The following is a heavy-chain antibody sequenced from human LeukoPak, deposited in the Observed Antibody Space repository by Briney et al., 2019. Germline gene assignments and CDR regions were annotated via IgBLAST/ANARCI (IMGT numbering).Heavy chain of an antibody. CDR2: ISIIDGNT. CDR3: ARDSDTTSGRDP. Sequence: ASVKVSCKAFGYTFTKYGISWVRQAPGQGLEWMGWISIIDGNTNYAQKPQGRVTMTTDTSTNTVYMELRSLRFDDTAVYYCARDSDTTSGRDPWGQGTLVTVSS. J-gene: IGHJ5*02. V-gene: IGHV1-18*01. CDR1: GYTFTKYG. D-gene: IGHD1-26*01.